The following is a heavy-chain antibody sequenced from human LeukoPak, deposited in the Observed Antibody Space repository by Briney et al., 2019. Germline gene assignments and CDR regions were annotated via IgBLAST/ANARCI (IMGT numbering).Heavy chain of an antibody. D-gene: IGHD1-14*01. CDR3: ARSFPDGAFDI. CDR1: GFTFSSYD. J-gene: IGHJ3*02. CDR2: IGTAGDT. V-gene: IGHV3-13*01. Sequence: PGGSLRLSCAASGFTFSSYDMHWVRQATGKGLEWVSAIGTAGDTYFPGSVKGRFTISRENAKNSLYLQMNSLRAGDTAVYYCARSFPDGAFDIWGQGTMVTVSS.